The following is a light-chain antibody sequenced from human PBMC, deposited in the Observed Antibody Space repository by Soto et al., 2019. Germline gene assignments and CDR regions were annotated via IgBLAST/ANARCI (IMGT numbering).Light chain of an antibody. J-gene: IGKJ1*01. CDR3: QQYGSSPT. CDR1: QSVSSSY. Sequence: EIVLTQSPGTLSLSPGERATLYCRASQSVSSSYLAWYQQKPGQAPRLLIYGASSRATGIPDRFSGGGSGTDFTLTISRLEPEDFAVYYCQQYGSSPTFGQGTKVEIK. V-gene: IGKV3-20*01. CDR2: GAS.